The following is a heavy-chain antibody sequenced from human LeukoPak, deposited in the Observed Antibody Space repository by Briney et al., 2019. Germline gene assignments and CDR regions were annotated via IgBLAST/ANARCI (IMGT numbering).Heavy chain of an antibody. CDR1: GGSIIGYY. D-gene: IGHD3-3*01. CDR3: ARSRVWSDYWGYFDY. J-gene: IGHJ4*02. V-gene: IGHV4-59*01. Sequence: SETLSLTCTVSGGSIIGYYWNWIRQPPGKGLDWIGYIYHSGSTNYNPSLKSRVAISVDTSKTQISLKLRAVTAADTAVYYCARSRVWSDYWGYFDYWGQGTLVTVSS. CDR2: IYHSGST.